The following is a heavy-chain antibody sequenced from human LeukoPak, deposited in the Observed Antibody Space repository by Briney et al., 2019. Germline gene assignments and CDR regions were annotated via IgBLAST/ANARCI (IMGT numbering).Heavy chain of an antibody. J-gene: IGHJ3*02. Sequence: SQTLSLTCTVSGGSISSGGYYWSWIRQHPGKGLEWIGYIYYSGSTYYNPSLKSRVTISVDTSKNQFSLKLSSVTAADTAVYYCARRSPGAFDIWGQGTMVTVSS. CDR1: GGSISSGGYY. D-gene: IGHD3-10*01. V-gene: IGHV4-31*03. CDR2: IYYSGST. CDR3: ARRSPGAFDI.